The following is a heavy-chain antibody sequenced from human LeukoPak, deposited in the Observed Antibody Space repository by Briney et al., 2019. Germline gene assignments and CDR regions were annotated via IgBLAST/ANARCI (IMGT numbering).Heavy chain of an antibody. J-gene: IGHJ5*02. Sequence: ASVKVSCKASGGTFSSYAISWVRQAPGQGLEWMGGIIPIFGTANYAQKFQGRVTITADESTSTAYMELSSLRSEDTAVYYCASSSTSYNWFDPWGQGTLVTVSS. D-gene: IGHD2-2*01. CDR1: GGTFSSYA. V-gene: IGHV1-69*13. CDR3: ASSSTSYNWFDP. CDR2: IIPIFGTA.